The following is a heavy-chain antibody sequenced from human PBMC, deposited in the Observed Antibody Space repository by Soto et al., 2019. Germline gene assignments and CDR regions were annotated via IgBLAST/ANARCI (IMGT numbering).Heavy chain of an antibody. J-gene: IGHJ4*02. CDR1: RFTFSLYA. Sequence: QVQLVESVGGVVQPGRSLRLSCAASRFTFSLYAMHWVRQAPGKGLEWVAVTSYDGSKTFYADSVKGRFTISRDNSKDTLYLQLNSLRPGDTAVYYCAREQSADHYFDYWGQGTLVTVSS. CDR3: AREQSADHYFDY. V-gene: IGHV3-30*04. D-gene: IGHD2-15*01. CDR2: TSYDGSKT.